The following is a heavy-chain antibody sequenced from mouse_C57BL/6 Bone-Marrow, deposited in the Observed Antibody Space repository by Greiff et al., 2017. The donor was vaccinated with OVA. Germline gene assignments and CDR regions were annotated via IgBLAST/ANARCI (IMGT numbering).Heavy chain of an antibody. CDR3: AHGSSYWYFDV. J-gene: IGHJ1*03. D-gene: IGHD1-1*01. CDR2: ISYDGSN. V-gene: IGHV3-6*01. CDR1: GYSITSGYY. Sequence: EVKLVESGPGLVKPSQSLSLTCSVTGYSITSGYYWNWIRQFPGNKLEWMGYISYDGSNNYNPSLKNRISITRDTSKNQFFLKLNSVTTEDTATYYCAHGSSYWYFDVWGTGTTVTVSS.